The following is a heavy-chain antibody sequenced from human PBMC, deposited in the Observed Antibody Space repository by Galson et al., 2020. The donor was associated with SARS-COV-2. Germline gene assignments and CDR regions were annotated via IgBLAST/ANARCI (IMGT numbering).Heavy chain of an antibody. CDR1: GGSISSSSYY. CDR3: YKGVGYSYGLGCFDY. V-gene: IGHV4-39*01. D-gene: IGHD5-18*01. Sequence: ASETLSLTCTVSGGSISSSSYYWGWIRQPPGKGLEWTGSIYYSGSTYYNPSLKSRVTISVDTSKNQFSLKLSSVTAADTAVYYCYKGVGYSYGLGCFDYWGQGTLVTVSS. J-gene: IGHJ4*02. CDR2: IYYSGST.